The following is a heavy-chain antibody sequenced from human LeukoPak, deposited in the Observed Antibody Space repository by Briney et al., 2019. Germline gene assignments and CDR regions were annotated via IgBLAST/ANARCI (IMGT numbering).Heavy chain of an antibody. J-gene: IGHJ5*02. D-gene: IGHD6-19*01. Sequence: SETVSLTCGVYGGTFSGYYWSWIRQPPGKGLEWIGEINHSGSTNYNPSLKSRVTISVDTSKNLFSLKLSSVTAADTSVYYCARGHVLLPYSSGCEPFDPWGQGTLVTVSS. CDR2: INHSGST. CDR1: GGTFSGYY. CDR3: ARGHVLLPYSSGCEPFDP. V-gene: IGHV4-34*01.